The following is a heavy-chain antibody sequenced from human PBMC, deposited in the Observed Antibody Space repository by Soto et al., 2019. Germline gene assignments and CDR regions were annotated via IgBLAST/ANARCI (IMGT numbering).Heavy chain of an antibody. J-gene: IGHJ4*02. CDR2: INAGNGNT. CDR1: GYSFTNYG. V-gene: IGHV1-3*01. D-gene: IGHD3-16*01. CDR3: ARGGYVGFEPFDA. Sequence: ASVKVSCKASGYSFTNYGMHWVRQAPGQRLEWMGWINAGNGNTKHSQKFQGRVTIDRDTSANTAYMELSTLRSEDTAVYYCARGGYVGFEPFDAWGQGTLGTVS.